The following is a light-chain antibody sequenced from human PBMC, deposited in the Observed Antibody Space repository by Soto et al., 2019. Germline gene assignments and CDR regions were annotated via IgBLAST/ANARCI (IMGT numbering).Light chain of an antibody. CDR1: SSDVGGYNF. V-gene: IGLV2-14*03. Sequence: QSVLNQPASVSGSPGQSITISCTGTSSDVGGYNFVSWYQHHPGKAPKLIIYDVSNRPSGGSNRFSGSKSGNTASLTISGLQAEDEADYYCTSYTSSVTYVFGTGTKVTVL. J-gene: IGLJ1*01. CDR3: TSYTSSVTYV. CDR2: DVS.